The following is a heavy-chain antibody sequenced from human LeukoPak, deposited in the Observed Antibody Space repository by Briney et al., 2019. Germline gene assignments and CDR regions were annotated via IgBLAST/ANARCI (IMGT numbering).Heavy chain of an antibody. D-gene: IGHD3-22*01. CDR2: INHSGST. CDR1: GGSFSGYY. CDR3: ARGNDDSSGYDLYYFDY. V-gene: IGHV4-34*01. J-gene: IGHJ4*02. Sequence: SETLSLTCAVCGGSFSGYYWSWIRQPPGKGLEWIGEINHSGSTNYNPSLKSRVTISVDTSKNQFSLKLSSVTAADTAVYYCARGNDDSSGYDLYYFDYWGQGTLVTVSS.